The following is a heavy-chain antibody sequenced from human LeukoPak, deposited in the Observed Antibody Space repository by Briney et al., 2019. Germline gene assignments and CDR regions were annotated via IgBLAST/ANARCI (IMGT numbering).Heavy chain of an antibody. D-gene: IGHD2-2*01. J-gene: IGHJ4*02. CDR3: SKWKAIVLVPAARSPIDY. CDR1: GFTFSNYG. CDR2: ISGSGVTT. V-gene: IGHV3-23*01. Sequence: GGSLRLSCAASGFTFSNYGMSWVRQSPGKGLEWVSAISGSGVTTYYADSVKGRFTISRDNSKHTLYLQMNSLRAEDTAVYYCSKWKAIVLVPAARSPIDYWGQGTLVTVSS.